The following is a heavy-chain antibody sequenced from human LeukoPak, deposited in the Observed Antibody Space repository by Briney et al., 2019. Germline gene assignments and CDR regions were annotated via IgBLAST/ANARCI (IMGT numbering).Heavy chain of an antibody. Sequence: GGSLRLSCAASGFTLSGYGMNWVRQAPGKGLEWVSYISSSTRIIYYADSVKGRLTISRDNAKNSLYLQMNSLRAEDTAVYYCARGPSGYHNTGGQGTLVTVSS. V-gene: IGHV3-48*01. CDR1: GFTLSGYG. CDR2: ISSSTRII. D-gene: IGHD5-12*01. CDR3: ARGPSGYHNT. J-gene: IGHJ4*02.